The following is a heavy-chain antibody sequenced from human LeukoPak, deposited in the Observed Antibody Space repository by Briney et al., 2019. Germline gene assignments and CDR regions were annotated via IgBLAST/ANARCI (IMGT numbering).Heavy chain of an antibody. J-gene: IGHJ4*02. Sequence: SETLSLTCTVSGGSISSYYWSWIRQPAGKGLEWIGRIYTSGSTNYNPSLKSRVTMSVDTSKNQFSLKLSSVTAADTAVYYCAREVPTYDFWSGYSISRFDYWGQGTLVTASS. V-gene: IGHV4-4*07. D-gene: IGHD3-3*01. CDR2: IYTSGST. CDR1: GGSISSYY. CDR3: AREVPTYDFWSGYSISRFDY.